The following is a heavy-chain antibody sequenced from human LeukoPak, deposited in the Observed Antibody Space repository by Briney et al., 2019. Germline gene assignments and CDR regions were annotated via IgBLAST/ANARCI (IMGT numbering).Heavy chain of an antibody. CDR3: ASAYCGGDCPFDY. V-gene: IGHV1-18*01. Sequence: ASVKVSCKASGYTFTSYAMNWVRQAPGQGLQWMGWISAYNGNTNYAQKLQGRVTMTTDTSTSTAYMELRSLRSDDTAVYYCASAYCGGDCPFDYWGQGTLVTVSS. CDR1: GYTFTSYA. CDR2: ISAYNGNT. J-gene: IGHJ4*02. D-gene: IGHD2-21*02.